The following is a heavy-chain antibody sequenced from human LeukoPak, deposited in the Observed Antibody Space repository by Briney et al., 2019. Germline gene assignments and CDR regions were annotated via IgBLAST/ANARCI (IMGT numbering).Heavy chain of an antibody. Sequence: GESLKISCKGSGYSFTSYWIGWVRQMPGKGLEWMGIIYPGDSASRYSPSFQRPVPLSADKSISTAYLQWNSLKASDTAMYYRARLRDAYPDYWGQGTLITVSS. CDR1: GYSFTSYW. D-gene: IGHD5-24*01. V-gene: IGHV5-51*01. J-gene: IGHJ4*02. CDR2: IYPGDSAS. CDR3: ARLRDAYPDY.